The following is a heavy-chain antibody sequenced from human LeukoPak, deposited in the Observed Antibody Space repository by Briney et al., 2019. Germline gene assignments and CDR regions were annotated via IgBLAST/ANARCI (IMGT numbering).Heavy chain of an antibody. CDR3: AKDWGYYDSSGYSYFDY. CDR1: GFTFSSYA. D-gene: IGHD3-22*01. Sequence: GGSLRLSCAASGFTFSSYAMSWVRQAPGKGLEWVSVISGSGTNTYYADSVKGRLTISRDNSKNTLYLQMNSLRAEDTAVYYCAKDWGYYDSSGYSYFDYWGQGTLVAVSS. J-gene: IGHJ4*02. V-gene: IGHV3-23*01. CDR2: ISGSGTNT.